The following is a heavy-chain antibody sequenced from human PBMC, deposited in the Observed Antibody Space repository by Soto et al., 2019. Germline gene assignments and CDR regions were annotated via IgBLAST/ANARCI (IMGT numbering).Heavy chain of an antibody. Sequence: EVQLLESGGGLVQPGGSLRLSCAASGFTFNNYAMNWVRQAPGKGLEWVSAVSGSGDSTYYTDSPKGRFTISRDNSKKTLCLQMNSLRAEDTAVYYCGMEKGGKGGYWGQGTLVTVSS. CDR2: VSGSGDST. V-gene: IGHV3-23*01. D-gene: IGHD2-15*01. CDR1: GFTFNNYA. CDR3: GMEKGGKGGY. J-gene: IGHJ4*02.